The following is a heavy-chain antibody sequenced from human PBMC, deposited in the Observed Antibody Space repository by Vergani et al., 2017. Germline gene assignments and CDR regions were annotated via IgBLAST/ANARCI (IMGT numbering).Heavy chain of an antibody. D-gene: IGHD1-14*01. CDR3: ARVPSYPPHRGHPDY. Sequence: QVQLQESGPGLVKPSETLSLTCTVSGGSISSYYWSWIRQPPGKGLEWIGYIYYSGSTNYNPSLKSRVTISVDTSKNQFSLKLSSVTAADTAVYYCARVPSYPPHRGHPDYWGQGTLVTVSS. J-gene: IGHJ4*02. CDR2: IYYSGST. V-gene: IGHV4-59*01. CDR1: GGSISSYY.